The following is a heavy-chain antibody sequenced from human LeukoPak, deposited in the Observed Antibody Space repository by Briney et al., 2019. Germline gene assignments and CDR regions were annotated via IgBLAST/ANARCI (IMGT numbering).Heavy chain of an antibody. CDR1: GYTFSNFW. V-gene: IGHV5-51*01. CDR3: ALGTTVVTGYFDY. D-gene: IGHD4-23*01. Sequence: GESLKISCKGSGYTFSNFWIGWVRQMPGKGLEWMGIIHPGDSNTKYSPSFQGRVTISADKSIRTAYLQRSSLKASDTAMYYCALGTTVVTGYFDYWGQGTLVTVSS. CDR2: IHPGDSNT. J-gene: IGHJ4*02.